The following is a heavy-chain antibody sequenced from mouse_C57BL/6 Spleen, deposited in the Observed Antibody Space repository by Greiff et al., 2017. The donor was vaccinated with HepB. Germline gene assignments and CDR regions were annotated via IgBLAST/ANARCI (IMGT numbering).Heavy chain of an antibody. Sequence: VQLVESDAELVKPGASVKISCKVSGYTFTDHTIHWMKQRPEQGLEWIGYIYPRDGSTKYNEKFKGKATLTADKSSSTAYMQLNSLTSEDSAVYFCARDSNWDDWYFDVWGTGTTVTVSS. J-gene: IGHJ1*03. D-gene: IGHD4-1*01. CDR2: IYPRDGST. V-gene: IGHV1-78*01. CDR3: ARDSNWDDWYFDV. CDR1: GYTFTDHT.